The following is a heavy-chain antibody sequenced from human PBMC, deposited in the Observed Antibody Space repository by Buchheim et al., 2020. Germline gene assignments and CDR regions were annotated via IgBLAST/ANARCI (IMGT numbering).Heavy chain of an antibody. J-gene: IGHJ6*02. Sequence: EVQLLESGGGLVQPGGSLRLSCAASGFTFSTYAMSWVRQAPGKGLEWVSGISDSGDRTYYVGSVKGRVTISRDNAKNSLYLQMNSLRAEDTAVYYCARRGLSDYYGMDVWGQGTT. D-gene: IGHD3-10*01. V-gene: IGHV3-23*01. CDR1: GFTFSTYA. CDR2: ISDSGDRT. CDR3: ARRGLSDYYGMDV.